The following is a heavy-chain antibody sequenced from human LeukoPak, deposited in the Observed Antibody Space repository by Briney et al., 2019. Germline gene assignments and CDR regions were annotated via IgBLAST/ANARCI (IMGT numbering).Heavy chain of an antibody. CDR2: ISAYNGNT. V-gene: IGHV1-18*01. J-gene: IGHJ5*02. D-gene: IGHD3-3*01. CDR1: GYTFTSYG. CDR3: ARTPILEWLLYTAPYNWFDP. Sequence: GASVKVSCKASGYTFTSYGISWVRQAPGQGLEWMGWISAYNGNTNYAQKLQGRVTMTTDTSTSTAYMELRSLRSDDTAVYYCARTPILEWLLYTAPYNWFDPWGQGTLVTVSS.